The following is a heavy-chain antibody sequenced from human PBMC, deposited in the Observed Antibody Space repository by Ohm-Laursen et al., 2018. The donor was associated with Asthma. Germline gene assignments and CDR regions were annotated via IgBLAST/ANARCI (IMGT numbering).Heavy chain of an antibody. Sequence: LSLTCAVYGGSFSGYYWSWIRQPPGKGLEWIGEINHSGSTNYNPSLKSRVTISVDTSKNQFSLKLSSVTAADTAVYYCARRPYDFWSGYYLDYWGQGTLVTVSS. J-gene: IGHJ4*02. D-gene: IGHD3-3*01. CDR1: GGSFSGYY. CDR3: ARRPYDFWSGYYLDY. V-gene: IGHV4-34*01. CDR2: INHSGST.